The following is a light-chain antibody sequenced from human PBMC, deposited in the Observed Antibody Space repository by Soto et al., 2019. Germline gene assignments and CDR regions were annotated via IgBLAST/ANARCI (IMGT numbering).Light chain of an antibody. CDR3: QQHDNCRLT. V-gene: IGKV3-11*01. CDR2: EAS. CDR1: QSVGNN. J-gene: IGKJ4*01. Sequence: IVLTQSPATLSLSPGERATLSCRASQSVGNNLAWYQQKPGQAPGLLIYEASTRATGIPARFSGSGSGTDFTLTISSLDPEDFAFYCCQQHDNCRLTFGGRTEVEIK.